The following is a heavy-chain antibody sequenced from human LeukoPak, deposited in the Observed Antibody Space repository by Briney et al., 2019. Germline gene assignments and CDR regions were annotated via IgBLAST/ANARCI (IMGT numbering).Heavy chain of an antibody. D-gene: IGHD2-2*01. V-gene: IGHV3-73*01. Sequence: HPGGSLRLSCAASGFTFSGSAMHWVRQASGKGLEWVGRIRSKANSYATAYAASVKGRFTISRDDSKNTAYLQMNSLKTEDTAVYYCARGSVQLLSIPIDYWGQGTLVTVSS. J-gene: IGHJ4*02. CDR2: IRSKANSYAT. CDR1: GFTFSGSA. CDR3: ARGSVQLLSIPIDY.